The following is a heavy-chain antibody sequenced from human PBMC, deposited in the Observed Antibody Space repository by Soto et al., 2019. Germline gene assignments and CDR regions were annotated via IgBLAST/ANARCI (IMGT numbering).Heavy chain of an antibody. CDR3: AKDHRYYRDTLDY. J-gene: IGHJ4*02. CDR2: ISYDGSNK. CDR1: GFTFSSYG. D-gene: IGHD1-26*01. V-gene: IGHV3-30*18. Sequence: GGSLRLSCAASGFTFSSYGMHWVRQAPGKGLEWVAVISYDGSNKYYADSVKGRFTISRDNSKNTLYLQMNSLRAEDTAVYYCAKDHRYYRDTLDYWGQGTLVTVSS.